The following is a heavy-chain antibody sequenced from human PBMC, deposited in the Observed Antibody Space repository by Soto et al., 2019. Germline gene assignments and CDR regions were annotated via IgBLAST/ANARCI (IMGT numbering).Heavy chain of an antibody. CDR2: IYPGDSDT. CDR3: ARWIEDGARRCGGMEV. CDR1: GYSFTSYW. D-gene: IGHD1-26*01. V-gene: IGHV5-51*01. Sequence: PGESLKISCKGSGYSFTSYWIGWVRQMPGKGLEWMGIIYPGDSDTRYSPSFQGQVTISADKSISTAYLQWSSLKASDTVMYYCARWIEDGARRCGGMEVWGQGTTVTVSS. J-gene: IGHJ6*02.